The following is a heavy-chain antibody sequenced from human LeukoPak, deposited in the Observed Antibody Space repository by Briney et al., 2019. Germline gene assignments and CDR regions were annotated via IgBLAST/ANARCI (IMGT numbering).Heavy chain of an antibody. V-gene: IGHV1-2*02. CDR1: GYTFTCYY. Sequence: ASVEVSCKASGYTFTCYYMHWVRQAPGQGLEWMGWINPNSGGTNYAQKFQGRVTITRDTSISTAYMELRRLRSDDTAVYYCARDSYCSGGSCYSAGGYWGQGTLVTVSS. CDR3: ARDSYCSGGSCYSAGGY. CDR2: INPNSGGT. D-gene: IGHD2-15*01. J-gene: IGHJ4*02.